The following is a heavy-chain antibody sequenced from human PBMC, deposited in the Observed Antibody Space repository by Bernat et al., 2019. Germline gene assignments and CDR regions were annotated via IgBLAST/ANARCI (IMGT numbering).Heavy chain of an antibody. CDR2: ISQEGRNK. CDR1: TFTFSSYI. CDR3: ATQSLGPCCSGLDY. V-gene: IGHV3-30*10. Sequence: QVQLVESGGGVVQPGRSLRLSCAASTFTFSSYILHWVRQASGKGLEWVAVISQEGRNKFYTNSVKGRFTISRDNSKNTGDLQLNSLRGEDTAVYYCATQSLGPCCSGLDYWGQGTVVTVSS. D-gene: IGHD2-15*01. J-gene: IGHJ4*02.